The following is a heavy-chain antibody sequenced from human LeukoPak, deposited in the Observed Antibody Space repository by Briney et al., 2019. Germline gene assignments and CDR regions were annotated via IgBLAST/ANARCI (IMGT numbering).Heavy chain of an antibody. J-gene: IGHJ4*02. CDR2: IYYSGSS. CDR1: GVSISSYY. V-gene: IGHV4-59*01. CDR3: ARGDGYNYPFDS. D-gene: IGHD5-24*01. Sequence: SETLSLTCTVSGVSISSYYWNWIRQAPGKGLEWIGNIYYSGSSNYNPSLRGRVTISLDTSKNQFSLKLSSVTAADTAVYYCARGDGYNYPFDSWGQGTLVTVSS.